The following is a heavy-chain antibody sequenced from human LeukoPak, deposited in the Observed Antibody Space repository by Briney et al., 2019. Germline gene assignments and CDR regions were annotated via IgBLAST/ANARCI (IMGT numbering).Heavy chain of an antibody. CDR3: AREGDYYDSSGYQLFFDY. Sequence: GGSLRLSCAASGFTFSSYWMSWVRQAPGKGLDWVANIKQDGSEKYYVDSVKGRFTISRDNAKNSLYLQMNSLRAEDTAVYYCAREGDYYDSSGYQLFFDYWGQGTLVTVSS. CDR1: GFTFSSYW. CDR2: IKQDGSEK. J-gene: IGHJ4*02. V-gene: IGHV3-7*01. D-gene: IGHD3-22*01.